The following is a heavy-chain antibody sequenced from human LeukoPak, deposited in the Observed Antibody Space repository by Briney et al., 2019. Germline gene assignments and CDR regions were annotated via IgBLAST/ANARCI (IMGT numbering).Heavy chain of an antibody. J-gene: IGHJ3*02. V-gene: IGHV1-18*01. CDR1: GYTFTTNG. CDR3: ARDKDHAFDI. Sequence: GASVKVSCKSSGYTFTTNGISWVRQAPGQGLEWMGWISTNSGNTNYAQKIQGRVTMTTDTSTRTAYMGLRSLRSDDTAVYYCARDKDHAFDIWGQGTMVTVSS. CDR2: ISTNSGNT.